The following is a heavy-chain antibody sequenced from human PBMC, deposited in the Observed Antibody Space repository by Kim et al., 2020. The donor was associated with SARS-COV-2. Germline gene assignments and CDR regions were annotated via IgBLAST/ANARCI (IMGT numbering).Heavy chain of an antibody. Sequence: GGSLRLSCAASGFTFSSYAMSWVRQAPGKGLEWVSAISGSGGSTYYADSVKRRFTISRDNSKNTLYLQMNSRRAEDTAVYYCAKTLGDYHYYYGMDVWGQGTTVTVSS. D-gene: IGHD4-17*01. CDR1: GFTFSSYA. CDR3: AKTLGDYHYYYGMDV. CDR2: ISGSGGST. V-gene: IGHV3-23*01. J-gene: IGHJ6*02.